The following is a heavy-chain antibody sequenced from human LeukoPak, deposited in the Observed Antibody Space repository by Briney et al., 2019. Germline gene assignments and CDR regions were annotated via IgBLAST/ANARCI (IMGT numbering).Heavy chain of an antibody. CDR2: LNSDGGIT. Sequence: SGGSLRLSCAASGFTFSSYWMHWVRQVPGKGLVWVSRLNSDGGITTYADSVKGRFTISRDNAKNTLYLQMNSLRAEGTALYYCARGHLTTIFDYWGQGALVTVSS. CDR1: GFTFSSYW. V-gene: IGHV3-74*01. D-gene: IGHD1-14*01. CDR3: ARGHLTTIFDY. J-gene: IGHJ4*02.